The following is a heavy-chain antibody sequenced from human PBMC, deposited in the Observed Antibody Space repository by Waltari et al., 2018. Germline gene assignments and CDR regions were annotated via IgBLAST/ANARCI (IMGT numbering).Heavy chain of an antibody. CDR3: ARDSGSSFDY. V-gene: IGHV4-38-2*02. J-gene: IGHJ4*02. D-gene: IGHD1-26*01. Sequence: VQLQESGPGLVKPSETLYLTCAVAGYSISSGYSWGWIRQPPGKGLELIGSIYHSGSTYYNPSLKSRVTISVDTSKHQFSLKLSSVTAADTAVYSCARDSGSSFDYWGQGTLVTVSS. CDR2: IYHSGST. CDR1: GYSISSGYS.